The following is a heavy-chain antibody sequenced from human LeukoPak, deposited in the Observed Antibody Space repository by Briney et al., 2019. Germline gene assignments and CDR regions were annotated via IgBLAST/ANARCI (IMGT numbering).Heavy chain of an antibody. J-gene: IGHJ6*03. D-gene: IGHD3-10*01. CDR2: INPNSGDT. CDR3: ARDSEFRVRGVSYYYYYYMDV. CDR1: GYTFSGYY. Sequence: GASVKVSCKASGYTFSGYYMHWVRQAPGQGLEWMGWINPNSGDTHYAQNFQGRVTMTRDTSISTAYMELSRLRSDDTAVYYCARDSEFRVRGVSYYYYYYMDVWGKGTTVTVSS. V-gene: IGHV1-2*02.